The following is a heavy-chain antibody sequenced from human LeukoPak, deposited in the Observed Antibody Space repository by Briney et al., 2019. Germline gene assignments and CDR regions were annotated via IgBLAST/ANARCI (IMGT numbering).Heavy chain of an antibody. CDR2: IHYSGNT. Sequence: PSETLSLTCTVSGGSISGYYWSWIRQPPGKGQEWVGHIHYSGNTKYNPSLKSRLTLSVDTSKNQFSLRLYSVTAADTAVYYCARVGTDTAIITYFDYWGQGVLVTVSS. J-gene: IGHJ4*02. D-gene: IGHD5-18*01. CDR3: ARVGTDTAIITYFDY. V-gene: IGHV4-59*01. CDR1: GGSISGYY.